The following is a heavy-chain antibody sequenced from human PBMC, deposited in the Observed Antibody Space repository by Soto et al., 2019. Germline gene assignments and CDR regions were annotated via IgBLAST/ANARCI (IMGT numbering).Heavy chain of an antibody. CDR2: IIPIFGTA. CDR3: ATPDSSSWYGGYGMDV. D-gene: IGHD6-13*01. V-gene: IGHV1-69*06. CDR1: GGTFSSYA. Sequence: GALVKVSCKASGGTFSSYAISWVRQAPGQGLEWMGGIIPIFGTANYAQKFQGRVTITADKSTSTAHMELSSLRSEDTAVYYCATPDSSSWYGGYGMDVWGQGTTVTVSS. J-gene: IGHJ6*02.